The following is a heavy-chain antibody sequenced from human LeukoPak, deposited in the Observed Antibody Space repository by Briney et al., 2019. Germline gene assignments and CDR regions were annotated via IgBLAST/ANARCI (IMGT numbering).Heavy chain of an antibody. V-gene: IGHV1-69*06. CDR3: ATRYNWNLGAFDI. Sequence: SVKVSCKASGGTFSSYAISWVRQAPGQGLEWMGGIIPIFGTANYAQKFQGRVTITADKSTSTAYMELSSLRSEDTAVYYCATRYNWNLGAFDIWGQGTMVTVSS. J-gene: IGHJ3*02. CDR1: GGTFSSYA. CDR2: IIPIFGTA. D-gene: IGHD1-20*01.